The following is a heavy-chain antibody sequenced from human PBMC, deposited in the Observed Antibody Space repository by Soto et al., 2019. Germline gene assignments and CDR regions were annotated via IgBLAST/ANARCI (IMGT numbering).Heavy chain of an antibody. J-gene: IGHJ5*02. V-gene: IGHV3-23*01. Sequence: GRSLRLSWAASGFTFRSYAMSLVRQAPGKGLEWVSAMSGSGGSTYSAGSLKGRFTISRDNSKDTLYVQMNSLRAEDTAVYYCAKDPRFIAVARSIRFDPWGQGTLVPVSA. CDR1: GFTFRSYA. D-gene: IGHD6-19*01. CDR3: AKDPRFIAVARSIRFDP. CDR2: MSGSGGST.